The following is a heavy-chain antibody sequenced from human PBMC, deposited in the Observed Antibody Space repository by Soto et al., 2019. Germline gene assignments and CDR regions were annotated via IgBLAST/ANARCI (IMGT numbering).Heavy chain of an antibody. D-gene: IGHD4-17*01. CDR2: ISGSSSYI. CDR3: ARTDYGDYVRGAFDI. V-gene: IGHV3-21*01. CDR1: GFTFSSHN. Sequence: EVQLVESGGGLVKPGGSPRLSCAASGFTFSSHNMNWVRQAPGKGLEWVSCISGSSSYIFYADSVKGRFTISRDNAKNSLYLQMNSLRVEDTAVYYCARTDYGDYVRGAFDIWGQGTMVTVSS. J-gene: IGHJ3*02.